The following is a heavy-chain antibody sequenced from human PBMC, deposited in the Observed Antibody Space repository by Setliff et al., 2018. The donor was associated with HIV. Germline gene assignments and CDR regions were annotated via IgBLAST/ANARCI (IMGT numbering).Heavy chain of an antibody. V-gene: IGHV4-34*01. CDR2: INHSGST. CDR1: GGSFSNYY. CDR3: TRAPGGGKDYFDY. Sequence: SETLSLTCAVYGGSFSNYYWSWIRQPPGKGLEWIGKINHSGSTKYNPSLKSRVTISVDKSKNQFSLKLNSVTAADTAVYYCTRAPGGGKDYFDYWGQGTLVTVSS. J-gene: IGHJ4*02. D-gene: IGHD2-15*01.